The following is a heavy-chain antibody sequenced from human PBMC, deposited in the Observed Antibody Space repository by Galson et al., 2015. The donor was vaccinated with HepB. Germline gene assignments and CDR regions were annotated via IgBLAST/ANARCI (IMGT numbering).Heavy chain of an antibody. CDR1: GGSISSSSYY. J-gene: IGHJ3*02. V-gene: IGHV4-39*02. CDR2: IYYSGST. CDR3: ARDYGGI. Sequence: LSLTCTVSGGSISSSSYYWGWIRQPPGKGLEWIGSIYYSGSTYYNPSLKSRVTISVDTSKNQFSLKLSSVTAADTAVYYCARDYGGIWGQGTMVTVSS. D-gene: IGHD4-23*01.